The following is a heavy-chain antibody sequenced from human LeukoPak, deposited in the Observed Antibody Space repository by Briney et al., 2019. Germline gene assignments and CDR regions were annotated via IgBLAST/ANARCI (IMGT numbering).Heavy chain of an antibody. CDR2: ISYDGSNK. D-gene: IGHD3-10*01. CDR3: AKDRSVRLDYFDY. CDR1: GFTFSSYG. J-gene: IGHJ4*02. Sequence: GGSLRLSCAASGFTFSSYGMHWVRQAPGKGLEWVAVISYDGSNKYYADSVKGRFTISRDNSKNTLYLQMNSLRAEDTAVYYCAKDRSVRLDYFDYWGQGTLVTVSS. V-gene: IGHV3-30*18.